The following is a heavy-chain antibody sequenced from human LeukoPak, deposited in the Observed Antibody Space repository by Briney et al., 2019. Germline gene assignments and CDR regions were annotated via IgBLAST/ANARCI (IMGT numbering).Heavy chain of an antibody. V-gene: IGHV3-74*03. CDR3: ARDLDWILFDY. Sequence: GGSLGLSCAASGFTFNTYWMHWVRQAPGKGLVWVARVNREGTTTTYADSVKGRFTISRDNAKNTLYLQMNNLRAEDTAVYYCARDLDWILFDYWGQGTLVTVSS. CDR1: GFTFNTYW. CDR2: VNREGTTT. D-gene: IGHD3-9*01. J-gene: IGHJ4*02.